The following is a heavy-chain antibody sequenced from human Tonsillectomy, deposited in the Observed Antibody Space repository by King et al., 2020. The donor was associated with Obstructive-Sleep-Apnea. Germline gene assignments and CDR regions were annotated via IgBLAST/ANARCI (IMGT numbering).Heavy chain of an antibody. CDR3: AGVSSGMAMEDY. J-gene: IGHJ4*02. CDR2: ISPDGNKK. D-gene: IGHD5-18*01. CDR1: GFTFSSYP. Sequence: VQLVESGGGVVQPGRSLRLSCSASGFTFSSYPMHWVRQAPGKGLEWVTPISPDGNKKYYVDSVKGRFTVPRDNSKNPVYLQMKSPRTEDTGIFYCAGVSSGMAMEDYWGQGIPVTVSS. V-gene: IGHV3-30*01.